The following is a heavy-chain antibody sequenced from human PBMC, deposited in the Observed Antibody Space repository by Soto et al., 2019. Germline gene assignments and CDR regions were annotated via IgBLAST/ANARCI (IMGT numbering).Heavy chain of an antibody. D-gene: IGHD5-12*01. CDR1: GYSFINYG. CDR2: ISGSNGAT. CDR3: ARDSKWLIINGYWFDS. J-gene: IGHJ5*01. Sequence: QVQLVQSGAEVKKPGASVKVSCKFSGYSFINYGMTWVRQAPGQGFEWMGWISGSNGATNYAQRFQGRVTLTTDTSTNTAYMELRSLRLDDTAIYYCARDSKWLIINGYWFDSWGQGTLVTVSS. V-gene: IGHV1-18*04.